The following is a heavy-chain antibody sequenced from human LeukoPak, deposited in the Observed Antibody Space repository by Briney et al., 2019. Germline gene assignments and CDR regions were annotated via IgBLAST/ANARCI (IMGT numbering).Heavy chain of an antibody. J-gene: IGHJ3*02. CDR2: IYTTESI. V-gene: IGHV4-61*02. CDR1: GGSISSGNYY. Sequence: SETLSLTCTVSGGSISSGNYYWSWIRQPAGKGLEWIGRIYTTESIDYNPSLKSRVSILLDTPKNQFSLNLSSVTAADTAVYYCARALPGGAFDIWGQGTMVAVSS. CDR3: ARALPGGAFDI. D-gene: IGHD4-23*01.